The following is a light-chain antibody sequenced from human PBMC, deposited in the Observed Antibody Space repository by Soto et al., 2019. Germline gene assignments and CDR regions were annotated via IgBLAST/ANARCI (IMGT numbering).Light chain of an antibody. CDR2: DAS. CDR1: QSVSSY. V-gene: IGKV3-11*01. Sequence: EIVLTQSPATLSLCPGERATLSCRASQSVSSYLAWYQQKPGQAPRLLIYDASNRATGIPVRFSGSGSGTDFTLTISSLEPEDFAVYYCQQRSNWPPITFGQGTRLEIK. CDR3: QQRSNWPPIT. J-gene: IGKJ5*01.